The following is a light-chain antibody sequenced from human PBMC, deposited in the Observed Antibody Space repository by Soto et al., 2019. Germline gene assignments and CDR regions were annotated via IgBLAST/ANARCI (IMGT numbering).Light chain of an antibody. CDR1: QTVGTN. CDR2: GAS. V-gene: IGKV3-15*01. Sequence: EVVLTQSTATLSVSPGERPTLSCRASQTVGTNLAWYQQRPGQAPRLLIYGASTRATGIPARFSGSGSGSEFTLTISSLQSDDFAVYYCQQYNKWPLFTFGPGTRVDNK. J-gene: IGKJ3*01. CDR3: QQYNKWPLFT.